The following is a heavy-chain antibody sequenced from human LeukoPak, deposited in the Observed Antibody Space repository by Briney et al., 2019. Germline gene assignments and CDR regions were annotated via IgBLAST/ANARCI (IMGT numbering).Heavy chain of an antibody. CDR2: ISSNGGST. J-gene: IGHJ4*02. V-gene: IGHV3-64D*06. CDR1: GFTFSSYA. Sequence: GGSLRLSCSASGFTFSSYAMHWVRQAPGKGLEYVSAISSNGGSTYYADSVKGRFTISRDNSKSTLYLQMSSLRAEDTAVYYCVKENTAMVFVYWGQGTLVTVSS. CDR3: VKENTAMVFVY. D-gene: IGHD5-18*01.